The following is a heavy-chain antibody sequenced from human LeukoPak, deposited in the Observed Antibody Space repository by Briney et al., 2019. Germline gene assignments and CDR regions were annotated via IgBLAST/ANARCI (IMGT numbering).Heavy chain of an antibody. D-gene: IGHD2-2*01. CDR3: ARGTGGYQLLLYC. J-gene: IGHJ4*02. V-gene: IGHV4-34*01. CDR2: INHVRRT. Sequence: TSETLSHTCAVHGGSFRGYYWSWMRQPPGKGGEWVGEINHVRRTDYHPSLNSLVTISVDTSKNQFSLKLSSVTAADTAVYYCARGTGGYQLLLYCWGQGTLVTVSS. CDR1: GGSFRGYY.